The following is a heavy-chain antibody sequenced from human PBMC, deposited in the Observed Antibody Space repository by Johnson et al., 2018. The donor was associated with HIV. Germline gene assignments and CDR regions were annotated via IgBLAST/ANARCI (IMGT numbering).Heavy chain of an antibody. D-gene: IGHD3-16*02. CDR3: AKLRYTNMANDGFDF. J-gene: IGHJ3*01. Sequence: VQLVESGGGVVQPGRSLRLSCAASGFTFSSYAMHWVRQAPGKGLEWVAVISYDGSNKYYADSVKGRFTISRDNAKNSLYLQMNSLRDDDTALYYCAKLRYTNMANDGFDFWGQGTMVTVSS. V-gene: IGHV3-30-3*02. CDR2: ISYDGSNK. CDR1: GFTFSSYA.